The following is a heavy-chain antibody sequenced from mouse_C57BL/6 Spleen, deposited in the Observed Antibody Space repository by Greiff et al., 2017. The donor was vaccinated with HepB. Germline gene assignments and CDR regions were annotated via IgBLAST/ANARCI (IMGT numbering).Heavy chain of an antibody. CDR1: GFTFSSYA. CDR2: ISDGGSYT. CDR3: ARDKGGDYYAMDY. V-gene: IGHV5-4*01. J-gene: IGHJ4*01. Sequence: EVQVVESGGGLVKPGGSLKLSCAASGFTFSSYAMSWVRQTPEKRLEWVATISDGGSYTYYPDNVKGRFTISRDNAKNNLYLQMSHLKSEDTAMYYCARDKGGDYYAMDYWGQGTSVTVSS.